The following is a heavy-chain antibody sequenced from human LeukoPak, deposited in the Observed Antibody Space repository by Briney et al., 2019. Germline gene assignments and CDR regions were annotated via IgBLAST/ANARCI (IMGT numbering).Heavy chain of an antibody. Sequence: SETLSLTCAVYGGSFSGYYWSWIRQPPGKGLEWIGEINHSGSTNYNPSLKCRVTISVDTSKNQFSLKLSSVIAADTAVYYCARDLTTVTTGYYYYYMDVWGKGTTVTVSS. CDR1: GGSFSGYY. J-gene: IGHJ6*03. CDR2: INHSGST. CDR3: ARDLTTVTTGYYYYYMDV. V-gene: IGHV4-34*01. D-gene: IGHD4-17*01.